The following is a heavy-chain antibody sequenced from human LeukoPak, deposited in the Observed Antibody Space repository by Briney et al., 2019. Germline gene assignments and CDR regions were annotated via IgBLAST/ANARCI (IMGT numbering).Heavy chain of an antibody. J-gene: IGHJ4*02. CDR3: ARSGSYSQPIDY. Sequence: GGSLRLSCAASGFTLSSYSMNWVRQAPGKGLEWVSSISSSSSYIYYADSVKGRFTISRDNAKNSLYLQMNSLRAEDTAVYYCARSGSYSQPIDYWGQGTLVTVSS. CDR2: ISSSSSYI. V-gene: IGHV3-21*01. D-gene: IGHD1-26*01. CDR1: GFTLSSYS.